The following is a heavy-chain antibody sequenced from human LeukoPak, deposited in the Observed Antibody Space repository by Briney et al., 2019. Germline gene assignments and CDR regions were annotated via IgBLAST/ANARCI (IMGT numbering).Heavy chain of an antibody. Sequence: PGGSLRLSCAASGFTFSSYSMNWVRQASGKGLEWVGRIRSKANSYATAYAASVKGRFTISRDDSKNTAYLQMNSLKTEDTAVYYCTRASTVTTYYWGQGTLVTVSS. CDR1: GFTFSSYS. J-gene: IGHJ4*02. CDR3: TRASTVTTYY. D-gene: IGHD4-17*01. V-gene: IGHV3-73*01. CDR2: IRSKANSYAT.